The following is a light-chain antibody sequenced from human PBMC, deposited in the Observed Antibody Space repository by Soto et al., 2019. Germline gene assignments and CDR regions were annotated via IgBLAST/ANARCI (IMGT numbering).Light chain of an antibody. CDR2: GAS. J-gene: IGKJ4*01. CDR1: QSLSSN. V-gene: IGKV3-15*01. Sequence: IEMTQSPATLSASPGERATLSCRASQSLSSNLAWYQQKPGQAPRLLIYGASTRATGIPARFSGSGSGTEFTLTISSLQSEDFTVYYCQQYNNWPLTFGGGTKV. CDR3: QQYNNWPLT.